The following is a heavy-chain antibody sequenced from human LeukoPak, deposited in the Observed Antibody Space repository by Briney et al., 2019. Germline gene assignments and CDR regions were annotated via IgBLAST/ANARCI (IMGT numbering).Heavy chain of an antibody. CDR2: IIPIFGTA. V-gene: IGHV1-69*13. CDR3: TYDFWSGYFFDP. J-gene: IGHJ5*02. CDR1: GGTFSSYA. D-gene: IGHD3-3*01. Sequence: SVKVSCKASGGTFSSYAISWVRQAPGQGLEWMGGIIPIFGTANYAQKFQGRVTITADESTSTAYMGLSSLRSEDTAVYYCTYDFWSGYFFDPWGQGTLVTVSS.